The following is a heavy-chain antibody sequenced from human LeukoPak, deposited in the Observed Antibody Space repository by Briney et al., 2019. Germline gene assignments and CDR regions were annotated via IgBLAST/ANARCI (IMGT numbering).Heavy chain of an antibody. Sequence: GGSLRLSCSASGFIISDYAMHWVRQAPAKGLEYVSALSANGGTTYYADSVKGRFTISRDTSKNTLYLQMSSLRAEDTAMYHCVKDLYKGDSASWYFFHYWGQGTLVTVSS. J-gene: IGHJ4*02. CDR3: VKDLYKGDSASWYFFHY. CDR1: GFIISDYA. V-gene: IGHV3-64D*06. D-gene: IGHD2-2*01. CDR2: LSANGGTT.